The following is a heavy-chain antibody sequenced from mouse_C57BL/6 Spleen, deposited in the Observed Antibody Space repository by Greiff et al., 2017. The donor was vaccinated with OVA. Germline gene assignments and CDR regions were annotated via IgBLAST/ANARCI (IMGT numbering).Heavy chain of an antibody. J-gene: IGHJ2*01. V-gene: IGHV1-53*01. CDR3: ARGDDYDGVYFDY. Sequence: QVQLQQPGTELVKPGASVKLSCKASGYTFTSYWMHWVKQRPGQGLAWIGNINPSNGGTNYNEKFKSKATLTVDKSSSTAYMQLSSLTSEDSAVYECARGDDYDGVYFDYWGQGTTLTVSS. CDR1: GYTFTSYW. D-gene: IGHD2-4*01. CDR2: INPSNGGT.